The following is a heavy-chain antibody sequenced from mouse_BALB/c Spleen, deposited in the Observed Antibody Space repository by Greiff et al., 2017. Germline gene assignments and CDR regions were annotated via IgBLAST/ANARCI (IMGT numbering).Heavy chain of an antibody. CDR1: GFTFSDYY. CDR2: ISDGGSYT. Sequence: EVMLVESGGGLVAPGGSLKLSCAASGFTFSDYYMYWVRQTPEKRLEWVATISDGGSYTYYPDRVKGRVTISRDNAKNKLYLKMSSLKSEDTAMYYCAIYYDYDGAMDYWGQGTTVTVSS. J-gene: IGHJ4*01. CDR3: AIYYDYDGAMDY. D-gene: IGHD2-4*01. V-gene: IGHV5-4*02.